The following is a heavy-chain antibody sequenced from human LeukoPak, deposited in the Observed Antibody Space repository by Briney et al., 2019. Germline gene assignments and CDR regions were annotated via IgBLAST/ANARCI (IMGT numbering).Heavy chain of an antibody. Sequence: SETLSLTCTVSGGSISSYFWSWIRQPPGKGLEWIGHIYFSGSTNYNPSLESRVTISVDTSKNQFSLTLSSVTAADTAVYYCARHKSSGSYPLDYWGQGILVTVSS. J-gene: IGHJ4*02. D-gene: IGHD3-22*01. CDR2: IYFSGST. CDR3: ARHKSSGSYPLDY. V-gene: IGHV4-59*08. CDR1: GGSISSYF.